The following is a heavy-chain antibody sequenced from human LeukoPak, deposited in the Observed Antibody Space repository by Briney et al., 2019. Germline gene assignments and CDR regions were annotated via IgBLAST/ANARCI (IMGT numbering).Heavy chain of an antibody. J-gene: IGHJ4*02. CDR1: GFTFSSYA. V-gene: IGHV3-48*01. CDR3: AKGLWFGELLSYFDY. CDR2: ISSSSSTI. D-gene: IGHD3-10*01. Sequence: PGGSLRLSCAASGFTFSSYAMNWVRQAPGKGLEWVSYISSSSSTIYYADSVKGRFTISRDNAKNSLYLQMNSLRAEDTAVYYCAKGLWFGELLSYFDYWGQGTLVTVSS.